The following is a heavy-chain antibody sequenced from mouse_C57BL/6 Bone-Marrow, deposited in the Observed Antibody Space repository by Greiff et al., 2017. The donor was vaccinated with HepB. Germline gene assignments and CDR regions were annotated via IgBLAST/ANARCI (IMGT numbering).Heavy chain of an antibody. CDR2: INPSSGYT. V-gene: IGHV1-7*01. Sequence: QVHVKQSGAELAKPGASVKLSCKASGYTFTSYWMHWVKQRPGQGLEWIGYINPSSGYTKYNQKFKDKATLTADKSSSTAYMQLSILTYEDSAVYYCAPSTQNHYYYAMDYWGQGTSVTVSS. CDR3: APSTQNHYYYAMDY. J-gene: IGHJ4*01. D-gene: IGHD1-2*01. CDR1: GYTFTSYW.